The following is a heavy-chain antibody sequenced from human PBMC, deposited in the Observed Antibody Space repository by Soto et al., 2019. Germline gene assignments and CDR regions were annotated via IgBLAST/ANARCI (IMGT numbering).Heavy chain of an antibody. V-gene: IGHV3-74*01. CDR3: VRTSLVVAAATREDY. D-gene: IGHD2-15*01. J-gene: IGHJ4*02. CDR1: GFTFSSYW. CDR2: INSDGSST. Sequence: GGSLRLSCAASGFTFSSYWMHWFRQAPGKGLVWVSRINSDGSSTSYADSVKGRFTISRDNAKNTLYLQMNSLRAEDTAVYYCVRTSLVVAAATREDYWGQGTLVTVS.